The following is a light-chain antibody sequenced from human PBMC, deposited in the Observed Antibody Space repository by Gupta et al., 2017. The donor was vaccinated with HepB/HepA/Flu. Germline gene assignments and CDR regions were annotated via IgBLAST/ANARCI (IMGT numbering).Light chain of an antibody. V-gene: IGLV1-40*01. CDR1: SSNIGAGYG. CDR2: DNK. Sequence: QAVLTQPPSVSGAPGQTVTISCTGSSSNIGAGYGVHWYQQVPGTAPKLLIYDNKSRPSGVPDRFSGSKSGTSASLAITGLQAEDEADYYCQSHDNSLSGWVFGGGTKLTVL. CDR3: QSHDNSLSGWV. J-gene: IGLJ3*02.